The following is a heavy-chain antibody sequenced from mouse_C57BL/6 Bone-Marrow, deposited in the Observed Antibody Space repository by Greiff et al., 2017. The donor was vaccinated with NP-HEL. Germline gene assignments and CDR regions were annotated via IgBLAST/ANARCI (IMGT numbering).Heavy chain of an antibody. CDR2: IDPSDSYT. Sequence: QVQLQQPGAELVMPGASVKLSCKASGYTFTSYWMHWVKQRPGQGLEWIGEIDPSDSYTNYNQKFKGKSTLPVDKSSSTAYMQLSSLTSEDSAVYYGATRIITTVVASDYWGQGTTLTVSS. CDR3: ATRIITTVVASDY. CDR1: GYTFTSYW. J-gene: IGHJ2*01. D-gene: IGHD1-1*01. V-gene: IGHV1-69*01.